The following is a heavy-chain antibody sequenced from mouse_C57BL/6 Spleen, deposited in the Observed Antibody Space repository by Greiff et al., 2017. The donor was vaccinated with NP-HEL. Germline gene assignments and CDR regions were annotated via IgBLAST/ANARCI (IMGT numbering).Heavy chain of an antibody. CDR1: GFTFSSYG. Sequence: EVKLLESGGDLVKPGGSLKLSCAASGFTFSSYGMSWVRQTPDKRLEWVATISSGGSYTYYPDSVKGRFTISRDNAKNTLYLQMSSLKSEDTAMYYCAREHGHYYFDYWGQGTTLTVSS. V-gene: IGHV5-6*01. CDR2: ISSGGSYT. CDR3: AREHGHYYFDY. J-gene: IGHJ2*01. D-gene: IGHD3-3*01.